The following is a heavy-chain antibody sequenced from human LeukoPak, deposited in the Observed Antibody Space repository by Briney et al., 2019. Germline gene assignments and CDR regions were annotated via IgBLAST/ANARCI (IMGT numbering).Heavy chain of an antibody. CDR1: GFTFSSYS. Sequence: GGSLRLSCAASGFTFSSYSMNWVRQAPGKGLEWVSAISSNSSYIYYADSVKGRFTISRDNAKNSLYLQMNSLRAEDTAVYYCAELGITMIGGVWGKGTTVTISS. CDR2: ISSNSSYI. D-gene: IGHD3-10*02. CDR3: AELGITMIGGV. J-gene: IGHJ6*04. V-gene: IGHV3-21*01.